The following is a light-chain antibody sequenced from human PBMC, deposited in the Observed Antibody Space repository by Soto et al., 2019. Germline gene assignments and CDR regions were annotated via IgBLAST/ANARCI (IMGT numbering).Light chain of an antibody. CDR1: HSVSSSY. CDR2: GAS. J-gene: IGKJ4*01. V-gene: IGKV3-20*01. Sequence: EMVLPQSPATLSLSPGERATLSCRASHSVSSSYLAWYQPKPGQAPRLLIYGASSRATGIPARFSGRGSGTDFTLTISSLEPEEFAVYYCQQYGSSPTFGGGTKVEIK. CDR3: QQYGSSPT.